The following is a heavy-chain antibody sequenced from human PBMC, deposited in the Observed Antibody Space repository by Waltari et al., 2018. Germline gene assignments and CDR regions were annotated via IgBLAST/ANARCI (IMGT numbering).Heavy chain of an antibody. CDR1: GFTFNTYW. D-gene: IGHD3-10*01. CDR2: INTDGSQK. CDR3: TTLARGESGDY. J-gene: IGHJ4*02. V-gene: IGHV3-7*01. Sequence: EVQLVESGGGLVHPGGSLRISCEDSGFTFNTYWMKWIRQAPGKGLEWVANINTDGSQKFYVDSVKGRFTVSRDNAQNSLYLQMNNLRAEDTAVYYCTTLARGESGDYWGQGTLVTVSS.